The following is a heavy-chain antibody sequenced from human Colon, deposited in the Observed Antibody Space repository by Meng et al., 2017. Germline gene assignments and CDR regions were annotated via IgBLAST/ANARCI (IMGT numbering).Heavy chain of an antibody. CDR2: ISSSSTYI. J-gene: IGHJ6*02. CDR3: ARDSSAGRDYYYGMDV. V-gene: IGHV3-21*01. Sequence: GGSLRLSCAASGITFSTYSMHWVRQPPGKGLGWVASISSSSTYIYYEDSVKGRFIISRDNAKKSLYLQLSSLRAEDTAVYYCARDSSAGRDYYYGMDVWGQGTTVTVSS. CDR1: GITFSTYS. D-gene: IGHD6-6*01.